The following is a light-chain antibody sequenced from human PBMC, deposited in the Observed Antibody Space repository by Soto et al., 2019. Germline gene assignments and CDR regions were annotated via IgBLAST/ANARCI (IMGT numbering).Light chain of an antibody. Sequence: EIVLTQSPATRSLSPGERATLSCRASLSVGSSLAWHQQKPGQAPRLFIYDASKRATGIPARFSGSGSGTDFTLTINSLEAEDFAVYYCQHGRTFGQGTKLEIK. CDR2: DAS. CDR3: QHGRT. V-gene: IGKV3-11*01. CDR1: LSVGSS. J-gene: IGKJ2*01.